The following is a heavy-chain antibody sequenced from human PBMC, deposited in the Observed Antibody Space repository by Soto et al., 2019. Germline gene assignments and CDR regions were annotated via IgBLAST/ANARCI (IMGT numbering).Heavy chain of an antibody. J-gene: IGHJ3*02. D-gene: IGHD2-2*01. V-gene: IGHV5-51*01. CDR2: IYPGDSDT. CDR3: ARRYCNSNNCHGDGFDI. Sequence: PGESLKISCKGSGYSFTTYWIGWVRQMPGKGLEWMGIIYPGDSDTRYSPSFQGQVTFSADKSITTAYLQWSSLKASDTAMYYCARRYCNSNNCHGDGFDIWGQGTVVTVS. CDR1: GYSFTTYW.